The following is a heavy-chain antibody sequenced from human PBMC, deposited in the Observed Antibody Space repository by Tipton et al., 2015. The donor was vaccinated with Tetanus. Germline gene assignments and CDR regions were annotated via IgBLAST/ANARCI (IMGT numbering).Heavy chain of an antibody. CDR2: IYHSGST. CDR1: GGSISSGGYS. D-gene: IGHD3-16*01. J-gene: IGHJ4*02. CDR3: AREGDYYFDY. Sequence: TLSLTCAVSGGSISSGGYSWSWIRQPPGKGLEWIGYIYHSGSTYYNPSLKSRVTISVDRSKNQFSRKLSSVTAADTAVYYCAREGDYYFDYWGQGTLVTVSS. V-gene: IGHV4-30-2*01.